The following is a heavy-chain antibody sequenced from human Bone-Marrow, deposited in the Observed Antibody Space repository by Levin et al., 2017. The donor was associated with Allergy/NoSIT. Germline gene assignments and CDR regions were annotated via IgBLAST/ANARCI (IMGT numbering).Heavy chain of an antibody. CDR2: ISSSGGST. Sequence: LSLTCAASGFTFSSPGMSWVRQAPGKGLEWVSGISSSGGSTYYADSVKGRFTISRDNSKNTLYLQMNSLRAEDTAVYNCARGRVFMDVWGQGTTVTVSS. CDR1: GFTFSSPG. CDR3: ARGRVFMDV. D-gene: IGHD3-16*01. J-gene: IGHJ6*02. V-gene: IGHV3-23*01.